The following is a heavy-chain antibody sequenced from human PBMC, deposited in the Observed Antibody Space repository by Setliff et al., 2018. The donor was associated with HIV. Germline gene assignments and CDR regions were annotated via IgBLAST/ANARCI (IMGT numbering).Heavy chain of an antibody. Sequence: GGSLRLSCAASGFTFSRYSMNWVRQAPGKGLEWVSYISSSSSSIYHADSVKGRFTISRDNAKNSLYLQMNILRAEDTAVYYCATDVDTATVFWGTHYLDYWGQGTLVTVSS. V-gene: IGHV3-48*04. CDR1: GFTFSRYS. J-gene: IGHJ4*02. D-gene: IGHD5-18*01. CDR2: ISSSSSSI. CDR3: ATDVDTATVFWGTHYLDY.